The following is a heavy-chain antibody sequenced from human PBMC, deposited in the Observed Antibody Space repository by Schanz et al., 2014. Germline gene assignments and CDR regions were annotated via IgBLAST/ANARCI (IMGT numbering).Heavy chain of an antibody. CDR2: ITASGDYM. Sequence: EVQLVESGGDFVQPGGSLRLSCEVSGFTFSDYSMTWVRQPPGKGLEWVSSITASGDYMHYADSVKGRFTISRDNARNSLYLQMNNLRVEDTAVYYCARGPDYGSGSYSSYWGQGTLVTVSS. J-gene: IGHJ4*02. V-gene: IGHV3-21*01. D-gene: IGHD3-10*01. CDR3: ARGPDYGSGSYSSY. CDR1: GFTFSDYS.